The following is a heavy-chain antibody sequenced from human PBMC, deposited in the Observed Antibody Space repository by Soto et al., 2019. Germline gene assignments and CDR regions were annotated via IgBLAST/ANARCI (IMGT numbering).Heavy chain of an antibody. CDR3: ARESRVVVAASPSFDY. CDR1: Y. V-gene: IGHV4-4*07. Sequence: YWSWIRQPAGKGLEWIGRIYTSGSTNYNPSLKSRVTMSVDTSKNQFSLKLSSVTAADTAVYYCARESRVVVAASPSFDYWGQGTLVTVYS. J-gene: IGHJ4*02. D-gene: IGHD2-15*01. CDR2: IYTSGST.